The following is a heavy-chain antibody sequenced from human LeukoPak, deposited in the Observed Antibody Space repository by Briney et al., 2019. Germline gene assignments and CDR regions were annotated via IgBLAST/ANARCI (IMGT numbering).Heavy chain of an antibody. CDR3: ARLTTATTRFDY. D-gene: IGHD4-17*01. Sequence: TPSETLSLTCTVSGGSISSSRYYWGWIRQPPGKGLEWIGSIYYSGSTYANPSLKSRVTISGDTSKNHFSLNLSSLTAADTAVYYCARLTTATTRFDYWGQGTLVIVSS. CDR2: IYYSGST. V-gene: IGHV4-39*02. J-gene: IGHJ4*02. CDR1: GGSISSSRYY.